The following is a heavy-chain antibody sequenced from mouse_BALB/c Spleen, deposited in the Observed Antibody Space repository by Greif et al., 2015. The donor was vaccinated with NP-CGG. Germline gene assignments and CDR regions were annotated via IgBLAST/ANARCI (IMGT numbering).Heavy chain of an antibody. CDR1: GFNIKDTY. D-gene: IGHD1-1*01. CDR3: ADYYGSRVFAY. J-gene: IGHJ3*01. V-gene: IGHV14-3*02. Sequence: EVQLQQSGAELVKPGASVKLSCTASGFNIKDTYMHWVKQRPEQGLEWIGRIDPANGNTKYDPKFQGKATITADTSSNSAYLQLSSLTSEDTAVYYCADYYGSRVFAYWGQGTLVTVSA. CDR2: IDPANGNT.